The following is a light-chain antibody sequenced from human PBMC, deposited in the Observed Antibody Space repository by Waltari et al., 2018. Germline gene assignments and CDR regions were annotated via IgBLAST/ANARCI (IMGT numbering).Light chain of an antibody. CDR3: QTWDTDIHVV. Sequence: QLVLTQSPSASASLGASVKLTCTLSRGHTNYAIAWHQQQPKKGPRFLMKLNSDGSHTKGDGIPDRFSGPSSGAERFLTISSLQSEDEGDYYCQTWDTDIHVVFGGGTKL. CDR1: RGHTNYA. J-gene: IGLJ2*01. CDR2: LNSDGSH. V-gene: IGLV4-69*01.